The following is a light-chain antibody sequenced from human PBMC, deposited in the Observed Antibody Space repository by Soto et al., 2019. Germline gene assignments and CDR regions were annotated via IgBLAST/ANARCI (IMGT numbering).Light chain of an antibody. CDR2: ATS. CDR3: QQYNSYSRT. V-gene: IGKV1-39*01. CDR1: QAIHSY. Sequence: DIQMTQSPSSLSASVGDRVTMAFRASQAIHSYLNWYQQKPGKAPNLLIFATSTLQSGVPSRFSGSGSGTEFTLTISSLQPDDFATYYCQQYNSYSRTFGQGTKVDI. J-gene: IGKJ1*01.